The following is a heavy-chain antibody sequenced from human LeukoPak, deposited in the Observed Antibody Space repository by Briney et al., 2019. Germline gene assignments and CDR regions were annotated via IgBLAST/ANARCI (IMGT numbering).Heavy chain of an antibody. J-gene: IGHJ3*02. D-gene: IGHD4-23*01. CDR1: GGSISSHY. CDR3: ARETTVVTPGRSDVFDI. V-gene: IGHV4-59*11. Sequence: SETLSLTCTVSGGSISSHYWNWIRQPPGKGLEWIGYIYYSGSTNCNPSLKSRVTISVDTSKNQFSLKLSSVTAADTAVYYCARETTVVTPGRSDVFDIWGQGTMVTVSS. CDR2: IYYSGST.